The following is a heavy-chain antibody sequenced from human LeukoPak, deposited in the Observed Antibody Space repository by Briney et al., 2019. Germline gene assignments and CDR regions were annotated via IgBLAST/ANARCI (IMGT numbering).Heavy chain of an antibody. D-gene: IGHD2-2*01. CDR3: ARGFRHQPY. Sequence: GASVKVSCKASGNAFTSYDVNWARQATGQGLEWMGYMNPSSGKTGYAQNFQGRLTMTWDTSISTAYMELSSLRSDDTAVYYCARGFRHQPYWGQGTLVTVSS. CDR1: GNAFTSYD. V-gene: IGHV1-8*01. J-gene: IGHJ4*02. CDR2: MNPSSGKT.